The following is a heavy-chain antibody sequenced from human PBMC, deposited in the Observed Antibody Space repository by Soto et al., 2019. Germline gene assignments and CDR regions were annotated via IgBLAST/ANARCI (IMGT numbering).Heavy chain of an antibody. CDR2: ISSSSSYT. D-gene: IGHD6-13*01. CDR1: GFTFSDYY. Sequence: QVQLVESGGGLVKPGGSLRLSCAASGFTFSDYYMSWIRQAPGKGLEWVSYISSSSSYTNYADSVKGRFTISRDNAKNSVYLQMNSLRAEDTDVYYCARDKSIRVGSSSWSPYYYYYYGMDVWGQGTTVTVSS. V-gene: IGHV3-11*06. CDR3: ARDKSIRVGSSSWSPYYYYYYGMDV. J-gene: IGHJ6*02.